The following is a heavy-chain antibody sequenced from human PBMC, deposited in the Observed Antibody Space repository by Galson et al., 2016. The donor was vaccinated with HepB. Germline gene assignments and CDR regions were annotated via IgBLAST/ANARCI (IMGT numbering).Heavy chain of an antibody. Sequence: QSGAEVKKPGESLKISCKGAGNTFISYWIAWVRQMPGKGLEWVGIIYPGDSDTRYSPSFQGQVTISADRSTSTAYLQWSSLKASDTAMYYCAGAKYDYWTGQMYNWFDPWGQGTLVTVSS. J-gene: IGHJ5*02. V-gene: IGHV5-51*01. CDR3: AGAKYDYWTGQMYNWFDP. CDR2: IYPGDSDT. CDR1: GNTFISYW. D-gene: IGHD3-3*01.